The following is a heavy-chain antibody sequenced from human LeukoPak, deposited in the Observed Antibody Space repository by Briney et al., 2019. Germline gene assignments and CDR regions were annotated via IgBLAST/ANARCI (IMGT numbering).Heavy chain of an antibody. V-gene: IGHV3-30*19. D-gene: IGHD3-10*01. Sequence: GGSLRLSCAASGFTFSSYGMHWVRQAPGKGLEWVAVISYDGSNKYYADSVKGRFTISRDNSKNTLYLQMNSLRAEDTAVYYCARDLGHGSGSWGLDYWGQGTLVTVSS. J-gene: IGHJ4*02. CDR1: GFTFSSYG. CDR3: ARDLGHGSGSWGLDY. CDR2: ISYDGSNK.